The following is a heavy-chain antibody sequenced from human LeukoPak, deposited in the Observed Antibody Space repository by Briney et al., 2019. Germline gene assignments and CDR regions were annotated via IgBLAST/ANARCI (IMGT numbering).Heavy chain of an antibody. V-gene: IGHV3-21*06. D-gene: IGHD6-13*01. J-gene: IGHJ4*02. CDR1: GFTFSDYN. CDR3: ARVSTAVSLAIDY. Sequence: GGSLRLSCAASGFTFSDYNMNWVRQAPGKGLEWVSVISTSSTYIYYADSVKGRFTISRDNAKNSLYLQMNSLRAEDTAVYYCARVSTAVSLAIDYWGQGTLATVST. CDR2: ISTSSTYI.